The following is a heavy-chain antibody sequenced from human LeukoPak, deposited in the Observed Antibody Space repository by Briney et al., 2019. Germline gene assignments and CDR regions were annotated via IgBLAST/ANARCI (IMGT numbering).Heavy chain of an antibody. CDR2: ISSSGSTI. CDR1: GFTFSSYE. D-gene: IGHD5-18*01. Sequence: SGGSLRFSCAASGFTFSSYEMNWVRQAPGKGLEWVSYISSSGSTIYYADSVKGRFTISRDHAKNSLYLQMNSLRAEDTAVYYCARVPGWGYSSPQDYWGQGTLVTVSS. J-gene: IGHJ4*02. CDR3: ARVPGWGYSSPQDY. V-gene: IGHV3-48*03.